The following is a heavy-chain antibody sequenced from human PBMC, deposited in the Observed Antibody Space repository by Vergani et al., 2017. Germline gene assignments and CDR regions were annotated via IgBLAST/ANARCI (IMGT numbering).Heavy chain of an antibody. CDR1: GFTLSTYD. J-gene: IGHJ4*02. V-gene: IGHV3-30*02. CDR2: IQFDGSNQ. D-gene: IGHD3-16*01. CDR3: AKHFRGWGIDY. Sequence: QVQLVESGGGVVQRGGSLRLSCATSGFTLSTYDMQWIRQGPGKGLEFVAFIQFDGSNQYYADSVKGRFTRSRDFSKNTLYLQMNSLRTDDTATYYCAKHFRGWGIDYWCQGTQVIVSS.